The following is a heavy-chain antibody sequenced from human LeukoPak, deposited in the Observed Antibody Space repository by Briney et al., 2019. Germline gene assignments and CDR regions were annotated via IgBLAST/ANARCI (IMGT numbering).Heavy chain of an antibody. J-gene: IGHJ4*02. CDR2: IKQDGSEI. CDR3: ARNQRRLDY. Sequence: TGGSLRLSCAASGFTLSNYCMGWVRQAPGKGLEWVANIKQDGSEIYYVDSVKGRFTISRDTAKDSLYLQMNSLRAEDTAVYYCARNQRRLDYWGQGTLVTVSS. D-gene: IGHD1-14*01. CDR1: GFTLSNYC. V-gene: IGHV3-7*01.